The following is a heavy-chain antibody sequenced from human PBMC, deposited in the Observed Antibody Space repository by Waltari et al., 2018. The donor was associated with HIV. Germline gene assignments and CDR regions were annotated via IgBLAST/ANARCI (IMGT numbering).Heavy chain of an antibody. CDR3: ARGSTMGRVFDS. V-gene: IGHV1-8*01. D-gene: IGHD3-3*01. CDR1: GYTFRSFD. J-gene: IGHJ4*02. Sequence: QVHLVPSGAEVKKPGASVKVSCKTSGYTFRSFDINWVRQASGQGLEWRGWMNPNTGNTGYAQKCQGRVTMTRNTAITTAYMELNSLRSEDTAIYYCARGSTMGRVFDSWGQGTLVTVSS. CDR2: MNPNTGNT.